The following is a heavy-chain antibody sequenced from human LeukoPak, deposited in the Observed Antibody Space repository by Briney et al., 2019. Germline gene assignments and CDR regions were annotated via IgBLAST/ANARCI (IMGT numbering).Heavy chain of an antibody. V-gene: IGHV3-48*03. Sequence: GGSLRLSCAASGFTFSSCEMNWVRQAPGKGLEWVSYISSSGSTIYYADSVKGRFTISRDNAKNSLYLQMNSLRAEDTAIYYYARCGRGYDSSGYYSYWGQGTLVTVSS. CDR2: ISSSGSTI. J-gene: IGHJ4*02. CDR1: GFTFSSCE. D-gene: IGHD3-22*01. CDR3: ARCGRGYDSSGYYSY.